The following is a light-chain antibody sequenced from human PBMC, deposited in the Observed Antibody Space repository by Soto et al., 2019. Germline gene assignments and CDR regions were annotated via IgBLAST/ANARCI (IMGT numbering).Light chain of an antibody. CDR3: SSYAGSNNLP. V-gene: IGLV2-8*01. CDR2: EVT. CDR1: SSDVGAYNY. Sequence: QSALTQPPSASGSPGQSVTIPCTGSSSDVGAYNYVSWYQQHPGKAPKLMIYEVTKRPSGVPDRFSGSKSGNTASLTVSGLQAEDEADYYCSSYAGSNNLPFGGGTKVTVL. J-gene: IGLJ3*02.